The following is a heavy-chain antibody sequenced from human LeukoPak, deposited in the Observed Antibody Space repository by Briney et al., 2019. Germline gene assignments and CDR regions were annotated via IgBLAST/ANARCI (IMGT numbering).Heavy chain of an antibody. CDR2: IYYSGST. CDR1: GGSISSSSYY. Sequence: PSETLSLTCTVSGGSISSSSYYWGWIRQPPGKGLEWIGSIYYSGSTYYNPSLKSRATISVDTSKNQFSLKLSSVTAADTAVYYCARQGGGRYSYEDYWGQGTLVTVSS. J-gene: IGHJ4*02. V-gene: IGHV4-39*01. D-gene: IGHD5-18*01. CDR3: ARQGGGRYSYEDY.